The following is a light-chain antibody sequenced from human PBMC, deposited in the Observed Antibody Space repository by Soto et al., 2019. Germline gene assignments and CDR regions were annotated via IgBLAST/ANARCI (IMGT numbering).Light chain of an antibody. CDR1: QSVLHSSNNKNY. Sequence: DIVMTQSPDSLAVSLGERATINCKSSQSVLHSSNNKNYLAWYQQKPGQPPKLLISWASTRESGVPDRFSGSGSGTDFTLSISSLQAEDVAVYYCQQYYSPWTFGQGTKVEIK. CDR2: WAS. V-gene: IGKV4-1*01. J-gene: IGKJ1*01. CDR3: QQYYSPWT.